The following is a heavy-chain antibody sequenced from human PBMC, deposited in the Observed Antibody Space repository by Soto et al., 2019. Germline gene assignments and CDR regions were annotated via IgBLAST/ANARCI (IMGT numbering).Heavy chain of an antibody. CDR2: ISYDGSNK. D-gene: IGHD6-19*01. V-gene: IGHV3-30-3*01. J-gene: IGHJ4*02. Sequence: GGSLRLSCAASGFTFSSYAMHWVRQAPGKGLEWVAVISYDGSNKYYADSVKGRFTIPRDNSKNTLYLQMNSLRAEDTAVYYCARDQRAVAGTAGPSHYWGQGTLVTVSS. CDR3: ARDQRAVAGTAGPSHY. CDR1: GFTFSSYA.